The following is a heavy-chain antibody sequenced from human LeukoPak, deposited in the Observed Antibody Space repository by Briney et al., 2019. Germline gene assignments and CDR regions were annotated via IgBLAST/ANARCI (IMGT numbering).Heavy chain of an antibody. CDR2: IYYSGST. CDR1: GGSISSDF. J-gene: IGHJ4*02. V-gene: IGHV4-59*01. D-gene: IGHD2-15*01. CDR3: ARGGYCSGGSCLDY. Sequence: SETLSLTCTVSGGSISSDFWIWVRQPPGKGLEWIGYIYYSGSTNYNPSLKSRVTISVDTSKNQFSLKLSSVTAADTAVYYCARGGYCSGGSCLDYWGQGTLVTVSS.